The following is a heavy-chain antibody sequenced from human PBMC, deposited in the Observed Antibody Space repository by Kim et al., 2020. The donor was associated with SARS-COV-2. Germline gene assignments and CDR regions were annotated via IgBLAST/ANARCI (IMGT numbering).Heavy chain of an antibody. CDR3: SKVTWDGLDDY. CDR1: GFTFSSYA. CDR2: ISDTGDGT. J-gene: IGHJ4*02. D-gene: IGHD1-1*01. Sequence: GGSLRLSCAASGFTFSSYAMSWVRQAPGKGLEWVSAISDTGDGTYYADSVKGRFTISRDNSKNTLYLQMNSLRAEDTAIYYCSKVTWDGLDDYVGQGTRV. V-gene: IGHV3-23*01.